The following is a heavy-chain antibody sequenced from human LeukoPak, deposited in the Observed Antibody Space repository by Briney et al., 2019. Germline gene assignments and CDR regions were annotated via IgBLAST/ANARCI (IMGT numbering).Heavy chain of an antibody. CDR3: AKDSPVLTY. CDR1: GFTFSSCG. Sequence: GGSLRLSCAASGFTFSSCGMSWVRQAPGKGLEWVSAISTSGGSTYYADSVKGRFTISRDNSKNTLYLQMNSLSPEDTAVYYCAKDSPVLTYWGQGTLVTVSS. CDR2: ISTSGGST. V-gene: IGHV3-23*01. J-gene: IGHJ4*02.